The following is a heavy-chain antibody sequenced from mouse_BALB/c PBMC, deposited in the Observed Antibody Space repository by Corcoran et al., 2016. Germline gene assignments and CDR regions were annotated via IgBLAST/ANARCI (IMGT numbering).Heavy chain of an antibody. CDR3: AREGCAY. V-gene: IGHV1S136*01. CDR2: INPYNDGT. J-gene: IGHJ3*01. Sequence: EVQLQQSGPEGVKPGASVKMYCKAAEYTFTSYVMHWVKPKPGQGREWVSYINPYNDGTNYNAKFKGNATLTSDKSSSTAYMELSSLTSEDSAVYYCAREGCAYWGQGTLVTVSA. CDR1: EYTFTSYV.